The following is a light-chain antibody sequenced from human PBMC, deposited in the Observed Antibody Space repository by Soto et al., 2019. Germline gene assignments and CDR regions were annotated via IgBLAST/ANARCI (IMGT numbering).Light chain of an antibody. CDR3: QQRNNWPPSIT. CDR2: DAS. V-gene: IGKV3-11*01. J-gene: IGKJ5*01. Sequence: EIVLTQSPATLSLSPGERATLSCRASQIVSSYLSWYQQKPFQSPSVLIYDASNRATGIPDRFSGSGSGTDFTLTISSLEPEDFAVYYCQQRNNWPPSITFGQGTRLEIK. CDR1: QIVSSY.